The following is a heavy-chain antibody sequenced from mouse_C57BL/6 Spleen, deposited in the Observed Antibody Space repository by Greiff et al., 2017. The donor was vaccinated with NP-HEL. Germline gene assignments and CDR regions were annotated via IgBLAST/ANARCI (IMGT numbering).Heavy chain of an antibody. CDR2: IDPSDSYT. D-gene: IGHD2-5*01. CDR3: ARWAYYSNYYAMDY. V-gene: IGHV1-50*01. J-gene: IGHJ4*01. CDR1: GYTFTSYW. Sequence: QVQLQQPGAELVKPGASVKLSCKASGYTFTSYWMQWVKQRPGQGLEWIGEIDPSDSYTNYNQKFKGKATLTVDTSSSTAYMQLSSLTSEDSAVYYCARWAYYSNYYAMDYWGQGTSVTVSS.